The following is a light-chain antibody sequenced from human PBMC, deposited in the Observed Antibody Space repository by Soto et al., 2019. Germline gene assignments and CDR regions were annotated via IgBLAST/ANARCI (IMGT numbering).Light chain of an antibody. V-gene: IGLV2-11*01. CDR2: DVS. Sequence: QSALTQPRSVSGTPGQSVTISCTGTSSDVGGYNYVSWYQQHPGKAPKLMINDVSKRPSGVPDRFSGSKSGNTASLTISGLQAEDEADYYRCTYAGSYTLNVFGTGTKGTVL. J-gene: IGLJ1*01. CDR1: SSDVGGYNY. CDR3: CTYAGSYTLNV.